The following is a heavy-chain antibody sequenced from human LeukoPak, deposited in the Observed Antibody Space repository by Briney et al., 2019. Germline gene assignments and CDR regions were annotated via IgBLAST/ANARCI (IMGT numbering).Heavy chain of an antibody. CDR1: GFTFSSYA. CDR2: ISGSGGST. J-gene: IGHJ4*02. CDR3: ARAQWLDSAIDY. D-gene: IGHD6-19*01. Sequence: GGSLRLSCAASGFTFSSYAMSWVRHAPGKGLEWVSAISGSGGSTYYADSVKGRFTISRDNSKNTLYLRMNSLRAEDTAVYYCARAQWLDSAIDYWGQGTLVTVSS. V-gene: IGHV3-23*01.